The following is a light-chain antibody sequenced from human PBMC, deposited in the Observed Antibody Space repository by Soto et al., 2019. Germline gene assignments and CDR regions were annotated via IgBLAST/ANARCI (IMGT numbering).Light chain of an antibody. CDR1: QRLTTRY. J-gene: IGKJ5*01. V-gene: IGKV3-20*01. CDR3: QQYGSSPT. Sequence: PGERATLSCRASQRLTTRYLAWYQQKPGQAPRLLIYDASSRATCIPDRFSGSGSGTAFTLTISRLEPEDFAVYFCQQYGSSPTFGHGTRLEIK. CDR2: DAS.